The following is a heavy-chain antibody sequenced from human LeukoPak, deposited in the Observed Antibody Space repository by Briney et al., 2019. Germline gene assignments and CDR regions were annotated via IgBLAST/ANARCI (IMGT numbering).Heavy chain of an antibody. CDR1: GFTFTNYA. CDR2: VTGPGDTT. V-gene: IGHV3-23*01. Sequence: GGSLRLSCATSGFTFTNYAMNWVRQAPGKGLDWVSAVTGPGDTTYYADSVTGRFFMSREDSKTTVYLQMNSLRAEDTAIYYCAKGAEIDLWGQGTLVTVSS. CDR3: AKGAEIDL. J-gene: IGHJ5*02.